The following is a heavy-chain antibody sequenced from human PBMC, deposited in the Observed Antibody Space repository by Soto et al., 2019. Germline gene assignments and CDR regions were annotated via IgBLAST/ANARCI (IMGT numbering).Heavy chain of an antibody. CDR2: ISSSSDTI. CDR3: ARVVVVIPPGYYYAMDV. Sequence: GGSLRLSCAASGFPFSSYSMNWVRQAPGKGLEWVSYISSSSDTIYYSDSVKGRFTISRDNGKNSLFLQMNSLRDEDTAVYYCARVVVVIPPGYYYAMDVWGQGTTVTVSS. D-gene: IGHD3-22*01. J-gene: IGHJ6*02. CDR1: GFPFSSYS. V-gene: IGHV3-48*02.